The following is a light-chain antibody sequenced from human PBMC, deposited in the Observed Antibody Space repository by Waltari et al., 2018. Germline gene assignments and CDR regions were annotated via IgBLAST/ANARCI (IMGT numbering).Light chain of an antibody. CDR3: QQYYSNPAT. CDR2: AAS. CDR1: QGISSY. J-gene: IGKJ1*01. V-gene: IGKV1-8*01. Sequence: AIRITQSPSPLSASTGDRVTLTCRASQGISSYLAWYQQKPGKAPTVLIYAASTLQSGVPSRFSGSGSGTDFTLTISCLQSEDFAIYYCQQYYSNPATFGQGTKVEIK.